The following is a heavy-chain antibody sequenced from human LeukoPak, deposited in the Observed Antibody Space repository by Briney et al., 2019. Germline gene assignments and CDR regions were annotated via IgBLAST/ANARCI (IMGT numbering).Heavy chain of an antibody. Sequence: GGSLRLSCAASGFTFSSYSMNWVRQAPGKGLEWVSYISSSSSTIYYADSVKGRFTISRDNAKNSLYLQMNSLRAEDTAVYYCAKVTMVRGVIITSDDACDIWGKGTRDSVS. J-gene: IGHJ3*02. V-gene: IGHV3-48*04. D-gene: IGHD3-10*01. CDR1: GFTFSSYS. CDR2: ISSSSSTI. CDR3: AKVTMVRGVIITSDDACDI.